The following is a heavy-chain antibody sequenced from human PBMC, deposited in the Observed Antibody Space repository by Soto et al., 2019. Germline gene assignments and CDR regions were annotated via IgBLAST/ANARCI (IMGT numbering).Heavy chain of an antibody. CDR1: EFTFSTYP. CDR3: VKDRAAAGSNGLAV. Sequence: QVLLVESGGGVVQPGGSLRLSCTASEFTFSTYPMHWVRQAPGKGLEWVAVISHDEGNKFYGDSLKGRITISGDYLNNTMYLQMTSLRGEDTAVYYCVKDRAAAGSNGLAVWGQGTTVTVSS. J-gene: IGHJ6*01. CDR2: ISHDEGNK. V-gene: IGHV3-30-3*01. D-gene: IGHD6-13*01.